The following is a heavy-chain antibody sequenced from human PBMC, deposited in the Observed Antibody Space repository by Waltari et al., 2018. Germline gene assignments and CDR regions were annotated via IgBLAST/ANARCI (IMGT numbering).Heavy chain of an antibody. D-gene: IGHD2-15*01. CDR2: INPSGGST. CDR3: ASPNCSGGSCYSDTYYYYGMDV. CDR1: GYTFTSYY. J-gene: IGHJ6*02. V-gene: IGHV1-46*01. Sequence: QVQLVQSGAEVKKPGASVKVSCKASGYTFTSYYMHWVRQAPGQGLEWMGIINPSGGSTSYAQESQCRVTMTRGNSTSTVYRELSSLRSEDTAVYYGASPNCSGGSCYSDTYYYYGMDVWGQGTTVTVSS.